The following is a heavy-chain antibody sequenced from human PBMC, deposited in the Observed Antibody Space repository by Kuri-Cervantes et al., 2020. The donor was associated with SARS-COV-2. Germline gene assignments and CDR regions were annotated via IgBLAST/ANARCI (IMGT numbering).Heavy chain of an antibody. CDR3: ARTDPQLPHLIY. V-gene: IGHV3-21*01. CDR1: GFTFSSYS. J-gene: IGHJ4*02. Sequence: GGSLRLSCAASGFTFSSYSMNWVRQAPGKGLEWVPSISSSSYIYYADSVKGRFTISRDNAKNSLYLQMNSLRAEDTAVYYCARTDPQLPHLIYWGQGTLVTVSS. CDR2: ISSSSYI. D-gene: IGHD1-14*01.